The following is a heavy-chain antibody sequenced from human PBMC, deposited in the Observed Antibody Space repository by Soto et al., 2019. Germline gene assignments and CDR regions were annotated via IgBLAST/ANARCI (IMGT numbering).Heavy chain of an antibody. CDR3: VTWADAADEDYFHH. D-gene: IGHD3-16*01. J-gene: IGHJ1*01. CDR2: INQNGGQK. V-gene: IGHV3-7*01. Sequence: EVHLVESGGGLVQPGGSLRLPCAASGFRFTSSWMGWVRQAPGKGLEWVAHINQNGGQKYYVDSAKGRFTISRDNAKTSLYLQMNSLRVEDTAVFYCVTWADAADEDYFHHWGQGTLVTVSS. CDR1: GFRFTSSW.